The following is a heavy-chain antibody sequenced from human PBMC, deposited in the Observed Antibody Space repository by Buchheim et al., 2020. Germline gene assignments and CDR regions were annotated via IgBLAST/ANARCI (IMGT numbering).Heavy chain of an antibody. CDR1: GGSIRSHY. CDR3: ARNRLRGDLYYFDY. D-gene: IGHD3-10*01. Sequence: QVQLQESGPGLVKPSGTLSLTCAVSGGSIRSHYWGWIRQPPGKGLEWIGYMYYSGSTTYNPSLKSRVTVSVDTSKNQLSLRLRSVTAADTAVYYCARNRLRGDLYYFDYWGQGAL. J-gene: IGHJ4*02. V-gene: IGHV4-59*11. CDR2: MYYSGST.